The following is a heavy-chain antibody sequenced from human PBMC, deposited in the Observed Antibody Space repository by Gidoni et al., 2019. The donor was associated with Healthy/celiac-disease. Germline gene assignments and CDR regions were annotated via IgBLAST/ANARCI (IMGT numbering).Heavy chain of an antibody. D-gene: IGHD2-21*01. CDR2: NSMSSRTI. Sequence: EVQLVESGGGLVQTGGSLRLSCAASGFTFSSYSMNWVRQAPGKGLGWVSYNSMSSRTIYEADSGKGRFNISRENSKNSMYLQMKSLRDEDTAVYYGARGGGGPYCGGDCSYGMDVWGQGTTVTVSS. V-gene: IGHV3-48*02. CDR3: ARGGGGPYCGGDCSYGMDV. CDR1: GFTFSSYS. J-gene: IGHJ6*02.